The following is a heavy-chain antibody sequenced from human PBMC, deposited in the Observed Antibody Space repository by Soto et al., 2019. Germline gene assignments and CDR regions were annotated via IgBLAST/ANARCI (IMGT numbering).Heavy chain of an antibody. CDR3: ASDLHDTLNSFDVFDI. Sequence: SETLSLTCAVYGGSFHGYYWSWIRQPPGKGLEWIAYISHSGSASYNSSLKSRVTISIDMSKNQFSLRLRSVTAADTDVYYCASDLHDTLNSFDVFDIWPPGPLLTVSS. V-gene: IGHV4-59*01. CDR1: GGSFHGYY. J-gene: IGHJ3*02. CDR2: ISHSGSA. D-gene: IGHD3-9*01.